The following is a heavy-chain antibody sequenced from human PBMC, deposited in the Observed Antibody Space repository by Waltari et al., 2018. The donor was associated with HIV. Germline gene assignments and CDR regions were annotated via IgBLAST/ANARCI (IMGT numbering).Heavy chain of an antibody. Sequence: QLQLQESGPGLVKPSETLSLTCTVSGGSISSSSYYWGWIRQPPGKGLEWIGSIYYSGSTYYNPSRKSRVTISVDTSKNQFSLKLSSVTAADTAVYYCARTALGYCSGGSCRHAFDIWGQGTMVTVSS. CDR1: GGSISSSSYY. CDR3: ARTALGYCSGGSCRHAFDI. CDR2: IYYSGST. J-gene: IGHJ3*02. V-gene: IGHV4-39*01. D-gene: IGHD2-15*01.